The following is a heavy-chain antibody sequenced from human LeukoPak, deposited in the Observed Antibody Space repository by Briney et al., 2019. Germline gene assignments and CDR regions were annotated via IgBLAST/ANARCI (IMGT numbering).Heavy chain of an antibody. CDR2: INGYGSST. J-gene: IGHJ4*02. V-gene: IGHV3-74*01. Sequence: GESLKISCAASGFTFISYWMHWVRQAPGKGLVWVSRINGYGSSTDFADSVKGRFTISRDNAKNTLYLQMNSLRVEDTAVYYCARDAPGNTALDYWGQGTLVTVSS. D-gene: IGHD5-18*01. CDR1: GFTFISYW. CDR3: ARDAPGNTALDY.